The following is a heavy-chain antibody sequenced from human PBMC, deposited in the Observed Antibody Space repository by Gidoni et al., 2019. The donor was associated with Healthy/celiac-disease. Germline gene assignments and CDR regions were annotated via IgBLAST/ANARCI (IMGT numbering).Heavy chain of an antibody. CDR1: GFTFDDYA. D-gene: IGHD3-10*01. CDR2: ISWNSGSI. V-gene: IGHV3-9*01. Sequence: EVQLVESGGGLAQPRRSLRLSCAASGFTFDDYARHWVRQAPGKGLEWVSGISWNSGSICYADSVKGRFTISRDNAKNSLYLQMNSLRAEDTALYYCARITMVRGAYDYWGQGTLVTVSS. CDR3: ARITMVRGAYDY. J-gene: IGHJ4*02.